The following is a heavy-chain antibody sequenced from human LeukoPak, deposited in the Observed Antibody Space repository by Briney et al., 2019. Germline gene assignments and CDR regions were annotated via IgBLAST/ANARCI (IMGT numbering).Heavy chain of an antibody. J-gene: IGHJ4*02. CDR2: INWNSDRV. CDR1: GFTFDDCA. V-gene: IGHV3-9*01. CDR3: VSNTVHY. D-gene: IGHD4-11*01. Sequence: PGGSLRLSCAASGFTFDDCAMHWVRHAPGKGLEWVSGINWNSDRVVYADSVKGRFTISRDNAKNSLYLQMNSLRAEDTAVYYCVSNTVHYWGQGTLVTVSS.